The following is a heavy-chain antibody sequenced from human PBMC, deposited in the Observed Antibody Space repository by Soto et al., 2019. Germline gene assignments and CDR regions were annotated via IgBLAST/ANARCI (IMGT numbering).Heavy chain of an antibody. J-gene: IGHJ2*01. V-gene: IGHV4-31*03. CDR1: GGSISSGGYY. Sequence: QVQLQESGPGLVKPSQTLSLTCTVSGGSISSGGYYWSWIRQHPGKGLGWIGYIYYSGCTYYNPSLKIRVTISVDTSKNQFSLKLSAVTAADTAVCYCASFVGSSSHWYFDLWGRGTLVTVSS. D-gene: IGHD6-6*01. CDR3: ASFVGSSSHWYFDL. CDR2: IYYSGCT.